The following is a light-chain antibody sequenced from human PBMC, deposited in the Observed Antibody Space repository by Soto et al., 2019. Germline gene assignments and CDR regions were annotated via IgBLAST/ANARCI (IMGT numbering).Light chain of an antibody. V-gene: IGKV3-20*01. Sequence: EIVLTQSPGTLSLSPGERATLSCRASQSVSSRLAWYQQRPGQGPRLLSYLASRRATDIPDRFSASESGTDFTLTITRLEPEDFAVYYCQQYSGSPQTFGGGTKVEIK. CDR3: QQYSGSPQT. CDR2: LAS. J-gene: IGKJ4*01. CDR1: QSVSSR.